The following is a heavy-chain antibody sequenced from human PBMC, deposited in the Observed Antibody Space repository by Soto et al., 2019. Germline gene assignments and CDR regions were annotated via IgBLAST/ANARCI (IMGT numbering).Heavy chain of an antibody. D-gene: IGHD2-2*03. V-gene: IGHV4-59*02. CDR2: THYNGRT. Sequence: SETLSLTCSVSGVSVSDYHWTWIRLTPKKELQWIGFTHYNGRTDSSPSLKSRVTISLDMSKNHVSLILKSVNIADSAVYFCAREGNLGRWIQPLDSWGQGTLVTVSS. J-gene: IGHJ4*02. CDR1: GVSVSDYH. CDR3: AREGNLGRWIQPLDS.